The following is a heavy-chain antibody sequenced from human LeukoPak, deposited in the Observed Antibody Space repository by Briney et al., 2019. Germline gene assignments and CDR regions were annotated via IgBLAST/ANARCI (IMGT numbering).Heavy chain of an antibody. Sequence: ETLSLTCTVSGYSISSGYYWGWIRQPPGKGLEWVSDISGSGGSTYYADSVKGRFTISRDNSKNTLYLQMNTLRAEDTAVYYCAKKFSTGLDPWGQGTLVTVSS. CDR2: ISGSGGST. J-gene: IGHJ5*02. CDR3: AKKFSTGLDP. V-gene: IGHV3-23*01. CDR1: GYSISSGYY. D-gene: IGHD2-2*01.